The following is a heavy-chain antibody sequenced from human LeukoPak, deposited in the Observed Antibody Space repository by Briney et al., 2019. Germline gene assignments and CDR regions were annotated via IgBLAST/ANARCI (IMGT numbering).Heavy chain of an antibody. CDR1: GGSVSSGSYY. J-gene: IGHJ6*03. CDR3: ARRLKVVLAVGYYDYYMDV. Sequence: SETLSLTCTVSGGSVSSGSYYWGWIRQPPGKGLEWIGYIYYSGSTNSNPSLKSRVTISVDTSKNQFSLKLSSVTAADTAVYYCARRLKVVLAVGYYDYYMDVWGKGTTVTVSS. D-gene: IGHD2-2*01. CDR2: IYYSGST. V-gene: IGHV4-61*01.